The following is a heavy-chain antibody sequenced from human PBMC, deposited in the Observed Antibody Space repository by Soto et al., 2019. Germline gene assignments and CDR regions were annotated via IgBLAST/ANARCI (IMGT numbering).Heavy chain of an antibody. V-gene: IGHV1-18*04. D-gene: IGHD4-17*01. CDR2: ISSLSGNT. CDR1: HATFTGYT. CDR3: ARGTVTSGRWFGP. J-gene: IGHJ5*02. Sequence: QVHLVQSETEVKEPGASVTVSCKTSHATFTGYTINWVRQAPGQGLEWLGWISSLSGNTYYARDFQGRLTMTTTTSATTAYMELRSLRSDDTAVYFCARGTVTSGRWFGPWGQGTLGTVSS.